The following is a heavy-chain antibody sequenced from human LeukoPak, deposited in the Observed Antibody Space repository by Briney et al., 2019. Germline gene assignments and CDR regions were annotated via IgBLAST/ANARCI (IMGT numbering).Heavy chain of an antibody. V-gene: IGHV1-3*02. Sequence: ASVKVSCKASGYRFTSYAMHWVREAPGQRLEWRGGSNAGTGNTKYSQEFQGRVTIPSHTSASPASMHRSSLRPEDTAVYYCEIYTGYDSFWGQGTLVTVPS. J-gene: IGHJ4*02. D-gene: IGHD5-12*01. CDR3: EIYTGYDSF. CDR1: GYRFTSYA. CDR2: SNAGTGNT.